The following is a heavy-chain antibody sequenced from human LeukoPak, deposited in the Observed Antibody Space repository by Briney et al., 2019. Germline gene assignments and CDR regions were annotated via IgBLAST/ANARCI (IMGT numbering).Heavy chain of an antibody. CDR1: GFTFSSYS. D-gene: IGHD3-3*01. CDR2: ISSSSSYI. CDR3: SRGFWSCPAPLEF. J-gene: IGHJ4*02. Sequence: PGGSLRLSCAASGFTFSSYSMNWVRQAPGKGLEWVSSISSSSSYIYYADSVKGRFTISRDNAKNSLYLQLNSLRAEDTAVYYFSRGFWSCPAPLEFWGQGTLVTVSS. V-gene: IGHV3-21*01.